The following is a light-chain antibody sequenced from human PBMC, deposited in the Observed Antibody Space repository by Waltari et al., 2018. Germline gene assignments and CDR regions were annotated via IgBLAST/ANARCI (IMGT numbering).Light chain of an antibody. CDR3: QQSYTTSGI. V-gene: IGKV1-39*01. Sequence: DIHMTQSPSSLSASVGDRVTITCRASQTISNHLNWYQQKPGRAHKLLISLASTLQSGVPSRFSGSGSGTDFTLTISSLRPEDFATYFCQQSYTTSGIFGQGTKLEIK. CDR1: QTISNH. CDR2: LAS. J-gene: IGKJ2*01.